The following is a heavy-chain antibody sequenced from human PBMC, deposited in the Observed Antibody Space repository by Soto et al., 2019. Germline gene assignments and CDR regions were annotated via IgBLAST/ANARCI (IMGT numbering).Heavy chain of an antibody. D-gene: IGHD2-2*01. CDR2: ISSSSSTI. CDR1: GFTLSSYS. Sequence: GGSLRLSCAASGFTLSSYSMNWVRQAPGKGLEWVSYISSSSSTIYYADSVKGRFTISRDNAKNSLYLQMNSLRDEDTAVYYCARDVSIVVVPAAMGRAYYFDYWGQGTLVTVSS. CDR3: ARDVSIVVVPAAMGRAYYFDY. J-gene: IGHJ4*02. V-gene: IGHV3-48*02.